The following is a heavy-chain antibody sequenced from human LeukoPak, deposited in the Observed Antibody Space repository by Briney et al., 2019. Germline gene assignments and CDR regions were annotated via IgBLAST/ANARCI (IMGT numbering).Heavy chain of an antibody. V-gene: IGHV3-43*02. J-gene: IGHJ5*02. D-gene: IGHD3-3*01. CDR3: AKDYDFWSGENWFDP. CDR2: INGDGGST. Sequence: PGGSLRLSCAVSGFTCDDYAMHWARQAPGKGLEWVSLINGDGGSTYYADSVKGRFTISRDNSKNSLYLQMNSLRTEDTALYYCAKDYDFWSGENWFDPWGQGTLVTVSS. CDR1: GFTCDDYA.